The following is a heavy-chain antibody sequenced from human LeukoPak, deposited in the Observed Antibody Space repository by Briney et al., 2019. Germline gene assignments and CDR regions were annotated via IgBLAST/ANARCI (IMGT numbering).Heavy chain of an antibody. CDR3: ARGTPMSRSGWLLDDDY. Sequence: GASVKVSCKASGGTFSSYAISWVRQAPGQGLEWMGGIIPIFGTANYAQKFQGRVTIITDESTSTAYMDLSSLRSEDTAVYYCARGTPMSRSGWLLDDDYWGQGTLVTVSS. J-gene: IGHJ4*02. CDR2: IIPIFGTA. V-gene: IGHV1-69*05. CDR1: GGTFSSYA. D-gene: IGHD6-19*01.